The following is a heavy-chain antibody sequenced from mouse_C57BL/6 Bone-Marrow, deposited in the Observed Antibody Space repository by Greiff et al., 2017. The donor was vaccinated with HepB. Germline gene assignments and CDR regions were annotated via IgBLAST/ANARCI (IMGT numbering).Heavy chain of an antibody. CDR3: AKLLRWFAY. CDR1: GFSLTSYG. J-gene: IGHJ3*01. V-gene: IGHV2-4*01. CDR2: IWSGGST. Sequence: VKLVESGPGLVQPSQSLSITCTVSGFSLTSYGVHWVRQPPGKGLEWLGVIWSGGSTDYNAAFISRLSISKDNSKSQVFFKMNSLQADDTAIYYCAKLLRWFAYWGQGTLVTVSA. D-gene: IGHD1-1*01.